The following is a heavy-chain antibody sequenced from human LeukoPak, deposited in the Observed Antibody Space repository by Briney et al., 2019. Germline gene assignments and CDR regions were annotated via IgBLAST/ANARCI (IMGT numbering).Heavy chain of an antibody. CDR2: IKQDGSEK. Sequence: GRSLRLSCAASGFTFSISWMSWVRQAPGKGLGWVANIKQDGSEKYYVDSVKGRFTISRDNAKNSLYLQMNSLRAEDTAVYYCARVVPPLYYFDYWGQGTLVTVSS. J-gene: IGHJ4*02. V-gene: IGHV3-7*01. CDR3: ARVVPPLYYFDY. CDR1: GFTFSISW. D-gene: IGHD3-10*01.